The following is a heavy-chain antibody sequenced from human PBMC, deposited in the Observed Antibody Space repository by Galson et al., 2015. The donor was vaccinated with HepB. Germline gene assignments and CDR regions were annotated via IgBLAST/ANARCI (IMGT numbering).Heavy chain of an antibody. CDR2: ISAYNGNT. J-gene: IGHJ5*02. D-gene: IGHD6-13*01. Sequence: SVKVSCKASGYTFTSYGISWVRQAPGQGLEWMGWISAYNGNTNYAQKLQGRVTMTTDTSTSTAYMELRSLRSDDTAVYYCARDVYSSSWYGWFDPWGQGTLVTVSS. CDR3: ARDVYSSSWYGWFDP. V-gene: IGHV1-18*01. CDR1: GYTFTSYG.